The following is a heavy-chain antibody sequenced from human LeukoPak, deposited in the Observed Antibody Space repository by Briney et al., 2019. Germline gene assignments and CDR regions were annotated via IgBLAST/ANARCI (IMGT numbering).Heavy chain of an antibody. CDR2: IYNSGST. V-gene: IGHV4-4*07. CDR3: ARSAFLATAIGVDYFDY. D-gene: IGHD3-3*01. Sequence: SGTLSLTCTVSGGPSSSYYSSWIRQPAGKGLEWIGHIYNSGSTNYNPSLKGRVTMSVATSKNQFSLHLSSVTAADTAVYYCARSAFLATAIGVDYFDYWGRGPLVAVSS. CDR1: GGPSSSYY. J-gene: IGHJ4*02.